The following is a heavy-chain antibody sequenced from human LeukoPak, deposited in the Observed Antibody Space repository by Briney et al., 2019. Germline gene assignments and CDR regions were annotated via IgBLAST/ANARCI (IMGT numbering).Heavy chain of an antibody. V-gene: IGHV1-18*01. J-gene: IGHJ5*02. CDR2: ISAYNGNT. CDR3: ARVMGYCSGGSCSENNWFDP. D-gene: IGHD2-15*01. CDR1: GYTFTSYG. Sequence: ASVKVSCKASGYTFTSYGISWVRQAPGQGLEWMGWISAYNGNTNYAQKLQGRVTMTTDTSTSTAYMELRSLRSDDTAVYHCARVMGYCSGGSCSENNWFDPWGQGTLVTVSS.